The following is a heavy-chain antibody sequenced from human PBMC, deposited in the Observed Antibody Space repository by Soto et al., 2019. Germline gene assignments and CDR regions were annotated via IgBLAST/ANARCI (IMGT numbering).Heavy chain of an antibody. J-gene: IGHJ4*02. V-gene: IGHV1-18*01. Sequence: VSLKVSCKASGYTFTSYGISWVRQAPGQGLEWMGWISAYNGNTNYAQKLQGRVTMTTDTSTSTAYMELRSLRSDDTAVYYCARLGYCSSTSCYFIDYWGQGTLVTVSS. CDR1: GYTFTSYG. D-gene: IGHD2-2*01. CDR2: ISAYNGNT. CDR3: ARLGYCSSTSCYFIDY.